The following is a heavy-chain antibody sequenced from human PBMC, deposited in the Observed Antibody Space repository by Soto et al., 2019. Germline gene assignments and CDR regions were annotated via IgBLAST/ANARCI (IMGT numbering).Heavy chain of an antibody. J-gene: IGHJ4*02. CDR3: AKENCSGGSCYPYSYDY. D-gene: IGHD2-15*01. CDR1: GFTFSSYA. V-gene: IGHV3-23*01. Sequence: EVQLLESGGGLVQPGGSLRLSCAASGFTFSSYAMSWVRQAPGKGLEWVSAISGSGGSTYYADSVKGRFTISRDNSKNTLYLQMNSLSADDTAVYYCAKENCSGGSCYPYSYDYWGQGPLVTVSS. CDR2: ISGSGGST.